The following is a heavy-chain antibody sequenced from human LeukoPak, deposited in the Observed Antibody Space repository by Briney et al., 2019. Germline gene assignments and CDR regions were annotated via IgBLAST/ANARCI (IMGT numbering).Heavy chain of an antibody. D-gene: IGHD6-25*01. Sequence: PGGSLRLSCAASGFTFSSYAMSWVRQAPGKGLEWVSAISGSGGSTYYADSVKGRFTISRDNSKNTLYLQMNSLRAEDTAIFYCAKVYSSASYFPGHWGHGTLVTVSP. CDR1: GFTFSSYA. CDR3: AKVYSSASYFPGH. J-gene: IGHJ4*01. V-gene: IGHV3-23*01. CDR2: ISGSGGST.